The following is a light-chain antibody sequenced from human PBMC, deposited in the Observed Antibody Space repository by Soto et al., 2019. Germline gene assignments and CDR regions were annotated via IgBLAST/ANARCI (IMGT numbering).Light chain of an antibody. Sequence: QSALTQPASVSGSPGQSITISCTGTISDLGTYNYVSWYQQHPGKAPKLIIYEVSNRPSGVSFRFSGSKSGNTASLTISGLQADDEGDYFCSSYTTSTTWLFGGGTKLTVL. J-gene: IGLJ3*02. CDR1: ISDLGTYNY. CDR3: SSYTTSTTWL. V-gene: IGLV2-14*03. CDR2: EVS.